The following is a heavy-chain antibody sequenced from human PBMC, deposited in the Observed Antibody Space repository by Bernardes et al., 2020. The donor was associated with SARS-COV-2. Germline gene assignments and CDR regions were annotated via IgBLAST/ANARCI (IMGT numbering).Heavy chain of an antibody. CDR1: GFTFSSYG. CDR2: IWYDGSNK. CDR3: ARGASGDYVRHYYYYGMDV. D-gene: IGHD4-17*01. J-gene: IGHJ6*02. V-gene: IGHV3-33*01. Sequence: GSLRLSCAASGFTFSSYGMHWVRQAPGKGLEWVAVIWYDGSNKYYADSVKGRFTISRDNSENTLYLQMNSLRAEDTAVYYCARGASGDYVRHYYYYGMDVWGQGTTVTVSS.